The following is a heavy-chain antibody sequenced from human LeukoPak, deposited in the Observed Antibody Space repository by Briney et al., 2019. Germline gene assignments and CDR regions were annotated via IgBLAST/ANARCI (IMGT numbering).Heavy chain of an antibody. CDR2: IYYSGST. Sequence: SETLSLTCTVSGGSISSSGYYRGWIRQPPGKGLEWIGSIYYSGSTYYNPSLKSRVTISVDTSKNQFSLKLSSATAADTAVYYCATITIFGVVIISWGQGTLVTVSS. J-gene: IGHJ4*02. CDR3: ATITIFGVVIIS. V-gene: IGHV4-39*07. D-gene: IGHD3-3*01. CDR1: GGSISSSGYY.